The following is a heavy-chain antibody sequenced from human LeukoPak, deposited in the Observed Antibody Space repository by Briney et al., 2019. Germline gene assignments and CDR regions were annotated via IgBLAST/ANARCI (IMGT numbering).Heavy chain of an antibody. J-gene: IGHJ4*02. D-gene: IGHD3-10*01. V-gene: IGHV1-69*13. CDR3: ARVRGPGTYYFDY. Sequence: GASVKVSCKASGGTFSSYAISWVRQAPGQGLEWMGGIIPIFGTANYAQKFQGRVTITADESTSTAYMELSSLRSEDTAVYYCARVRGPGTYYFDYWGQGTLVTVSS. CDR2: IIPIFGTA. CDR1: GGTFSSYA.